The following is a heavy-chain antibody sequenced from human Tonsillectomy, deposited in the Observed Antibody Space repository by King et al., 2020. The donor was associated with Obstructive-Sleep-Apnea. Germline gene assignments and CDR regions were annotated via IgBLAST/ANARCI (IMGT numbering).Heavy chain of an antibody. J-gene: IGHJ6*02. D-gene: IGHD3-10*01. V-gene: IGHV4-31*03. CDR1: GGSISSGDYY. CDR3: ARTAVTMSRGVIIAGDYYYYYGMDV. Sequence: QLQESGPGLVKPSQTLSLTCIVSGGSISSGDYYWSWIRQHPGKGLEWIGYIYYSGSTYYNPSLKSRVTISLDTLKNQFSLKLSSVTAADTAGYYCARTAVTMSRGVIIAGDYYYYYGMDVWGQGTTVTVSS. CDR2: IYYSGST.